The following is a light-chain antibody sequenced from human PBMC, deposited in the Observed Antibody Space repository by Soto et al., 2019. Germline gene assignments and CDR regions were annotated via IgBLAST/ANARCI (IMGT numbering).Light chain of an antibody. CDR2: DVS. CDR3: QQYNSYSPWT. V-gene: IGKV1-5*01. CDR1: QSVSNW. J-gene: IGKJ1*01. Sequence: DIPMTQSPSTLSASVGDRVTITCRASQSVSNWLAWYQQKPGKAPKLLIFDVSSLESGVPPRFSGSGSGTEFTLTISSLQPDDFATYYCQQYNSYSPWTFGQGTKVEIK.